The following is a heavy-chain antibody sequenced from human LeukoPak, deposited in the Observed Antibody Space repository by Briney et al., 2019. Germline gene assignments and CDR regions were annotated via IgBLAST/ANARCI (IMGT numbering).Heavy chain of an antibody. D-gene: IGHD3-22*01. CDR3: ARGRITMIVKKWRGFDY. V-gene: IGHV4-39*07. CDR1: GGSISSSSYY. Sequence: PSETLSLTCTVSGGSISSSSYYWGWIRQPPGKGLEWIGSIYYSGSTYYNPSLKSRVTISVDTSKNQFSLKLSSVTAADTAVYYCARGRITMIVKKWRGFDYWGQGTLVTVSS. CDR2: IYYSGST. J-gene: IGHJ4*02.